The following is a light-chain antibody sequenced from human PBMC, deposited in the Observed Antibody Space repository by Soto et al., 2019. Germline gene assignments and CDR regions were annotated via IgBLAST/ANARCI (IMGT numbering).Light chain of an antibody. Sequence: QSALTQPASVSGSPGQSITISCTGTSSDVGGYNYVSWYQHHPDKAPKLMIFDVNNRPSGTSSRFSGSKSGNTASLTISGLQAEDEAAYYCSSYTSSSPRLVFGGGTKLTVL. V-gene: IGLV2-14*03. J-gene: IGLJ3*02. CDR1: SSDVGGYNY. CDR3: SSYTSSSPRLV. CDR2: DVN.